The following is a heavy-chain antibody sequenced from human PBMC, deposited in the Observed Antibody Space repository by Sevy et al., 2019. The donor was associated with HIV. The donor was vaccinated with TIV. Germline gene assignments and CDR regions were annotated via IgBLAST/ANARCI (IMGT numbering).Heavy chain of an antibody. Sequence: ASVKVSCKVSGYTLTELSMHWVRQAPGKGLEWMGGFDPEDGETIYAQKFQGRVTMTEDTSTDTAYMELSSLRSEDTAVYYCATERKPDSGPPTTLTLPFDYWGQGTLVTVSS. CDR2: FDPEDGET. CDR1: GYTLTELS. J-gene: IGHJ4*02. V-gene: IGHV1-24*01. D-gene: IGHD4-17*01. CDR3: ATERKPDSGPPTTLTLPFDY.